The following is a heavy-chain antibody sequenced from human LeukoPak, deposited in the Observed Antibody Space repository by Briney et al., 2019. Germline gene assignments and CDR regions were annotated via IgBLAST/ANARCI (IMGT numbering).Heavy chain of an antibody. J-gene: IGHJ4*02. CDR1: GYTFTTYN. Sequence: GGSLRLSCAASGYTFTTYNMNWVRQAPGKGLEWVSFISSDSKIIYYADSVKGRFTVSRDNAKNSLYLQMNSLTDEDTAVYYCARNPAGIGDYWGQGTLVTVSS. CDR3: ARNPAGIGDY. D-gene: IGHD1-26*01. CDR2: ISSDSKII. V-gene: IGHV3-48*02.